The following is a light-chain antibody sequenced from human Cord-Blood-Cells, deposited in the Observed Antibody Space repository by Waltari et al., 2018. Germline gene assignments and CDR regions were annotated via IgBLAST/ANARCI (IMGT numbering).Light chain of an antibody. CDR3: QQYNSYWT. V-gene: IGKV1-5*03. Sequence: DIQMTQSPSTLSASVGDRVIITCRASQSISSGLAWYQQKPGKAPKLLIYKASSLESGVPSRFSGSGSGTEFTLTISSLQPDDFATYYCQQYNSYWTFGQGTKVEIK. CDR2: KAS. CDR1: QSISSG. J-gene: IGKJ1*01.